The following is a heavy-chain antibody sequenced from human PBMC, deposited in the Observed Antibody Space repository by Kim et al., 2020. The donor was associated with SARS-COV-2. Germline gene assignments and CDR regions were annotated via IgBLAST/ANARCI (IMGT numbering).Heavy chain of an antibody. Sequence: ASVKVSCKASGYTFTSYGISWVRQAPGQGLEWMGWISAYNGNTNYAQKLQGRVTMTTDTSTSTAYMELRSLRSDDTAVYYCATLDLWLVDYYYGMDVWGQGTTGTVSS. CDR3: ATLDLWLVDYYYGMDV. CDR1: GYTFTSYG. J-gene: IGHJ6*02. V-gene: IGHV1-18*01. CDR2: ISAYNGNT. D-gene: IGHD6-19*01.